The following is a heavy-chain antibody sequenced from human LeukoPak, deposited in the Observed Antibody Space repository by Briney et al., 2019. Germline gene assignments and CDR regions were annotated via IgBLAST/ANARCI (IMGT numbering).Heavy chain of an antibody. CDR1: GGSISSGSYY. D-gene: IGHD5-18*01. Sequence: KSSETLSLTCTVSGGSISSGSYYWSWIRQPPGEGLEWIGEISHSGSTNYNPSLKSRVTISVDTSKSQFSLKLNSVTAADTAVYYCARASRDTATSNYYFDYWGQGTLVTVSS. CDR3: ARASRDTATSNYYFDY. CDR2: ISHSGST. J-gene: IGHJ4*02. V-gene: IGHV4-39*07.